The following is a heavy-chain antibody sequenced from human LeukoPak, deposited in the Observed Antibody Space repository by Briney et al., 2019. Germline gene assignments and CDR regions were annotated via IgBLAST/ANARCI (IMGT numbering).Heavy chain of an antibody. CDR1: GFTFSSYA. Sequence: GGSLRLSCAASGFTFSSYAMSWVRQAPGKGLEWVSAISGSGGSTYYADSVKGRFTISRDNSKDTLYLQMNSLRAEDTAVYYCANFGAAAAGYYYYGMDVWGQGTTVTVSS. V-gene: IGHV3-23*01. J-gene: IGHJ6*02. D-gene: IGHD6-13*01. CDR3: ANFGAAAAGYYYYGMDV. CDR2: ISGSGGST.